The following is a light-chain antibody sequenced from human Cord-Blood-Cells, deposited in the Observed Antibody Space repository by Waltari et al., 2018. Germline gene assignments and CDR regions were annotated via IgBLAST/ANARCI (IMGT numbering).Light chain of an antibody. J-gene: IGLJ3*02. Sequence: QSVLTQPPSASGTPGQRVTISCSGSSSNLGSTTVNWYQQLPGTAPKLLFYSNNQRPSGVPDRFSGSKSGTSASLAISGLQSEDEADYYCAAWDDSLNAWVFGGGTKLTVL. CDR3: AAWDDSLNAWV. V-gene: IGLV1-44*01. CDR2: SNN. CDR1: SSNLGSTT.